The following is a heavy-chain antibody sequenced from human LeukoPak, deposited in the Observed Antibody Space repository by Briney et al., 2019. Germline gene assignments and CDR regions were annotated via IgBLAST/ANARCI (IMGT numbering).Heavy chain of an antibody. Sequence: GGSLRLSCAASGFTFSSYAMSWVRQAPGKGLEWVSAISHSGGSTYYADSVKGRFTVSRDNSKNTLYLQMNSLRAEDTAVYYCAKQASSHLEAYFDYWGQGTLVTISS. CDR2: ISHSGGST. D-gene: IGHD6-13*01. CDR1: GFTFSSYA. CDR3: AKQASSHLEAYFDY. V-gene: IGHV3-23*01. J-gene: IGHJ4*02.